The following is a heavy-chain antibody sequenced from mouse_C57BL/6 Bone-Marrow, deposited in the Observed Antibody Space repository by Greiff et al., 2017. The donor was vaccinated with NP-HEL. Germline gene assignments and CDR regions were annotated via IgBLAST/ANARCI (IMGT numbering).Heavy chain of an antibody. D-gene: IGHD2-5*01. CDR3: ASYSKKSGY. CDR1: GFSLTSYG. Sequence: QVQLQQSGPGLVQPSQSLSITCTVSGFSLTSYGVHWVRQSPGKGLEWLGVIWSGGSTDYNAAFISKLSISKDNSKIQVFFKMNSLQADDTAIYYCASYSKKSGYWGQGTTLTVSS. V-gene: IGHV2-2*01. CDR2: IWSGGST. J-gene: IGHJ2*01.